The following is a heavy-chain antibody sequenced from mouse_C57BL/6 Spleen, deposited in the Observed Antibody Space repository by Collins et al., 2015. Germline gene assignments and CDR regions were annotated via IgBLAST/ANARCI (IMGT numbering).Heavy chain of an antibody. V-gene: IGHV1-69*01. Sequence: QVQLQQPGAELVMPGASVKMSCKASGYTFTDYWMHWVKQRPGQGLEWIGAIDTSDSYTSYNQKFKGKATLTVDESSSTAYMQLSSLTSEDSAVYYCAPSYRYDAWFAYWGQGTLVTVSA. J-gene: IGHJ3*01. CDR2: IDTSDSYT. CDR3: APSYRYDAWFAY. CDR1: GYTFTDYW. D-gene: IGHD2-14*01.